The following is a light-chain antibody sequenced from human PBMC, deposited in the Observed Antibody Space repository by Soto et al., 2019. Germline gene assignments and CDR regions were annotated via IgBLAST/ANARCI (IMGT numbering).Light chain of an antibody. J-gene: IGKJ5*01. V-gene: IGKV3-20*01. Sequence: ILLTQSPGTLSLSPGERATLSCRASQSLNRRYLAWYQQKPGQAPRLLIYDASRRATDIPDRFSGSGSGTDFTLTISRLETEDFAVFYCQQYGNSEIIFGQGTRLEIK. CDR2: DAS. CDR1: QSLNRRY. CDR3: QQYGNSEII.